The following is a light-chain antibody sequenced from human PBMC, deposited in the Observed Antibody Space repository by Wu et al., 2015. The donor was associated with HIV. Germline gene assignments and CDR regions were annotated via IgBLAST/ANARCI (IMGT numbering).Light chain of an antibody. CDR3: QQYGYSQT. Sequence: EIVLTQSPATLSLSPGERATLSCRASHNTGTYLAWYQQKPGQAPRLLIYDASNRATGIPARFSGSGSGTDFTLTINRLEPEDFAVYYCQQYGYSQTFGQGTKVEIK. CDR2: DAS. J-gene: IGKJ1*01. CDR1: HNTGTY. V-gene: IGKV3-11*01.